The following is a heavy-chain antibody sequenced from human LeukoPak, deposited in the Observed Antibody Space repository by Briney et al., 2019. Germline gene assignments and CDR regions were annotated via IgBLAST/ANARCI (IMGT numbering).Heavy chain of an antibody. CDR1: GFTFSTYA. CDR3: ARATAEY. V-gene: IGHV3-30-3*01. D-gene: IGHD1-26*01. Sequence: PGRSLRLSCAASGFTFSTYAMHWVRQAPGKGLEWVAVMSYDGNNKYYVDSVKGRFTISRDNAKNSLYLQMNSLRAEDTAVYYCARATAEYWGQGTLVTVSS. J-gene: IGHJ4*02. CDR2: MSYDGNNK.